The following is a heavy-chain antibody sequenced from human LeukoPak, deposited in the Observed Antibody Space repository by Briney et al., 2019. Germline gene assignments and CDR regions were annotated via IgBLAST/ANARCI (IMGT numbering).Heavy chain of an antibody. D-gene: IGHD6-13*01. J-gene: IGHJ4*02. Sequence: SETLSLTCPVSGGSISSGGYSWSWIRQPPGKGLEWIGYIYHSGSTYYNPSLKSRVTISVDRSKNQFSLKLSSVTAADTAVYCCARGTGIAAAGYYFDYWGQGTMVTVSS. CDR2: IYHSGST. CDR3: ARGTGIAAAGYYFDY. CDR1: GGSISSGGYS. V-gene: IGHV4-30-2*01.